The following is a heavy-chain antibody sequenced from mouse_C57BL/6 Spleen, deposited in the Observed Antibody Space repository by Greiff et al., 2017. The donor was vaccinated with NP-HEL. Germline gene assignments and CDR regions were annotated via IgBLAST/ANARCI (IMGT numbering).Heavy chain of an antibody. D-gene: IGHD3-1*01. Sequence: QVQLQQSGAELARPGASVKLSCKASGYTFTSYGISWVKQRPGQGLEWIGEIYPRSGNTYYNEKFKGKATLTADKSSSTAYMELRSLTSEDSAVYFCARSGGTTFAYWGKGTLVTVSA. J-gene: IGHJ3*01. V-gene: IGHV1-81*01. CDR2: IYPRSGNT. CDR1: GYTFTSYG. CDR3: ARSGGTTFAY.